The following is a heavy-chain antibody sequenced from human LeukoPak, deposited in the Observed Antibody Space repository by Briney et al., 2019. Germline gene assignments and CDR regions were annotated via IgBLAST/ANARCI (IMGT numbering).Heavy chain of an antibody. J-gene: IGHJ4*02. D-gene: IGHD2-2*01. CDR3: AREGIHCSSSNCYFDY. CDR1: GFTFSSYS. CDR2: ISSSIVYI. Sequence: GGSLRLSCAASGFTFSSYSMNWVRQAPGKGLEWVSSISSSIVYIYYADSVKGRFTISRDSAKNSLYLQMNSLRAEDSAVYYCAREGIHCSSSNCYFDYWGQGTLSPSPQ. V-gene: IGHV3-21*01.